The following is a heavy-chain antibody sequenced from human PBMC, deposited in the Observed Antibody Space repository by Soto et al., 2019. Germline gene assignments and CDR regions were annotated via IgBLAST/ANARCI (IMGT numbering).Heavy chain of an antibody. V-gene: IGHV3-9*01. CDR3: AKDGDCSSTSCYGGYSYYYYYMDV. D-gene: IGHD2-2*01. CDR1: GFTFDDYA. J-gene: IGHJ6*03. CDR2: ISWNSGSI. Sequence: GGSLRLSCAASGFTFDDYAMHWVRQAPGKGLEWVSGISWNSGSIGYADSVKGRFTISRDNAKNSLYLQMNSLRAEDTALYYCAKDGDCSSTSCYGGYSYYYYYMDVWGKGTTVTVS.